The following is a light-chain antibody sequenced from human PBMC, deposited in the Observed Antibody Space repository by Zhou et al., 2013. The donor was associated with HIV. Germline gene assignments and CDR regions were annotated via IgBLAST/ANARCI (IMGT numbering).Light chain of an antibody. V-gene: IGKV1-5*03. CDR3: QQYYNSPLT. J-gene: IGKJ4*01. CDR1: HSISSW. Sequence: DIQMTQSPSTLSASVGDRVTITCRASHSISSWLAWYQQKPGKAPKLLIYKTSSLESGVPSRFSGSGSGTEFTLTISSLQPDDFATYYCQQYYNSPLTFGGGTKVEI. CDR2: KTS.